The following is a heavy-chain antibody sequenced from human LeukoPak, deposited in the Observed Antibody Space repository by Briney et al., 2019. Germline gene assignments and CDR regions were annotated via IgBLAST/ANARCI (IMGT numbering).Heavy chain of an antibody. CDR3: ARRDGYGAYDI. CDR1: GYSFTYYW. CDR2: IYPGDSDT. V-gene: IGHV5-51*01. J-gene: IGHJ3*02. Sequence: GESLKISCKGSGYSFTYYWIGWVRPIRGKGVGWMGIIYPGDSDTRYSLYFQGQVTIHADKSISTAYLQWNSLKASDTAMYYCARRDGYGAYDIWGQGKMVTVSS. D-gene: IGHD5-24*01.